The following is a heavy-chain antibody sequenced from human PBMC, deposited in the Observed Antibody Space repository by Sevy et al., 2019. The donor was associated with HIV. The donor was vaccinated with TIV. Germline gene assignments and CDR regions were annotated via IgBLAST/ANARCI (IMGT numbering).Heavy chain of an antibody. D-gene: IGHD3-10*01. CDR2: ISSSSSTI. CDR3: ARSDYYGSGSDYNWFDP. V-gene: IGHV3-48*02. CDR1: GFTFSSYS. Sequence: GGSLRLSCAASGFTFSSYSMNWVRQAPGKGLEWVSYISSSSSTIYYAYSVKGRFTISRDNAKNSLYLQMNSLRDEDTAVYYCARSDYYGSGSDYNWFDPWGQGTLVTVSS. J-gene: IGHJ5*02.